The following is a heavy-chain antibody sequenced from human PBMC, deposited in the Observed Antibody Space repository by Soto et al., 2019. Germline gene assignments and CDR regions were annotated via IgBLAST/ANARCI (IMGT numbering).Heavy chain of an antibody. V-gene: IGHV1-18*01. D-gene: IGHD3-10*01. CDR1: GYTFASHG. Sequence: QVQLVQSGAEVKRPGGSVKVSSKAPGYTFASHGITWVRQAPGKGLEWMGWLSSYNGNTNYAQKLQGRVTMTTDTSTSTAYMELRSLRSDDTAVYYCARDRMWFGESDYWGQGTLVTVSS. CDR2: LSSYNGNT. J-gene: IGHJ4*02. CDR3: ARDRMWFGESDY.